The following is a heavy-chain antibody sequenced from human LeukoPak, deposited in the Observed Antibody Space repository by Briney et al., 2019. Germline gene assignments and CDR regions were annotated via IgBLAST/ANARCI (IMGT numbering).Heavy chain of an antibody. CDR1: GGSVSSSSYY. CDR2: VYYRGST. CDR3: ARSPATVVPPGNAFDI. D-gene: IGHD4-23*01. J-gene: IGHJ3*02. V-gene: IGHV4-39*01. Sequence: SDTLSLTCTISGGSVSSSSYYWGWIRQSPGKGLEWIGSVYYRGSTYYNPSLKSRVTISVDTSKSQFSLRLSSVTAADTAVYYCARSPATVVPPGNAFDIWGQGTMVTVSS.